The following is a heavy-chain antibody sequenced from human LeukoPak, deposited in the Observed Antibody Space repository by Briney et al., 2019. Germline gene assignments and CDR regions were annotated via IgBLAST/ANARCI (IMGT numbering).Heavy chain of an antibody. Sequence: PSETLSLTCTVSGGSISSYYWSWIRQPPGKGLEWIGYIYYSGSTNYNPSLKSRVTISVDTSKNQFSLKLSSVTAADTAVYYCARGGYYYDTCGPFDYWGQGTLVTVSS. CDR2: IYYSGST. CDR3: ARGGYYYDTCGPFDY. J-gene: IGHJ4*02. CDR1: GGSISSYY. D-gene: IGHD3-22*01. V-gene: IGHV4-59*01.